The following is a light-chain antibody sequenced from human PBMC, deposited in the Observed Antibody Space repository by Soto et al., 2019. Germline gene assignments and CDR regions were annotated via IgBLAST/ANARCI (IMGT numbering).Light chain of an antibody. Sequence: QSVLTQPASVSGSPGQSITISCTGTSSDVGGYNYVSWYQHHPGNAPKLMIFDVSHRPSGVSNRFSGSKSGNTASLTISGLRAEDEATYYCSSYTLSSAVVFGGGTKLTVL. J-gene: IGLJ2*01. CDR3: SSYTLSSAVV. CDR2: DVS. CDR1: SSDVGGYNY. V-gene: IGLV2-14*03.